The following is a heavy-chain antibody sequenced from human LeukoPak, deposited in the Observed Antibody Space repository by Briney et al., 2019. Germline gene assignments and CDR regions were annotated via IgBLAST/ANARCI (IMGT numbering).Heavy chain of an antibody. CDR3: ARDPPLYGMDV. CDR2: IYYSGST. Sequence: SETLSLTCTVSGGSISSYYWSWIRQPPGKGLEWIGYIYYSGSTNYNPSLKSRVTISVDTSKNQFSLKLGSVTAADTAVYYCARDPPLYGMDVWGQGTTVTVSS. CDR1: GGSISSYY. V-gene: IGHV4-59*01. J-gene: IGHJ6*02.